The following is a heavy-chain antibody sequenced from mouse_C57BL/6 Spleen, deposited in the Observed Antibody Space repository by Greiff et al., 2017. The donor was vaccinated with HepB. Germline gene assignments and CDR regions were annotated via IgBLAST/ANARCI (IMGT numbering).Heavy chain of an antibody. V-gene: IGHV1-15*01. D-gene: IGHD2-5*01. CDR2: IDPETGGT. Sequence: VQRVESGAELVRPGASVTLSCKASGYTFTDYEMHWVKQTPVHGLEWIGAIDPETGGTAYNQKFKGKAILTADKSSSTAYMELRSLTSEDSAVYYCNGADSNYDYCGQGTTLTVSS. CDR1: GYTFTDYE. J-gene: IGHJ2*01. CDR3: NGADSNYDY.